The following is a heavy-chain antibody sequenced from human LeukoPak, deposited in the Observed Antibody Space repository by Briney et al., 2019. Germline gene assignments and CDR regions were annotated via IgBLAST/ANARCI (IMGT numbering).Heavy chain of an antibody. J-gene: IGHJ4*02. Sequence: GGSLRLSCAASGFTFGSYGMHWVRQAPGKGLEWVTFIRSDGSNKYYADSVKGRFTISRDNAKNSVYLQMSSLRAEDTAVYYCARDKWLTTTHYFDYWGQGTLVTVSS. CDR3: ARDKWLTTTHYFDY. CDR1: GFTFGSYG. D-gene: IGHD4-11*01. CDR2: IRSDGSNK. V-gene: IGHV3-30*02.